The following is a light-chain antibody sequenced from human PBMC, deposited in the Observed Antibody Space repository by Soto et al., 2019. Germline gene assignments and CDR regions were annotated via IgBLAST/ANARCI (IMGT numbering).Light chain of an antibody. Sequence: DIQMTQSPSSLSESVGDRVTITCRASQSITSYLNWYQQKPGKAPQLLIYAASSLQSGVPSRFSGSGSGTDFTLTISSLQPEDFATYFCQQSYTTPWTFGQGTKVEVK. V-gene: IGKV1-39*01. CDR1: QSITSY. CDR2: AAS. CDR3: QQSYTTPWT. J-gene: IGKJ1*01.